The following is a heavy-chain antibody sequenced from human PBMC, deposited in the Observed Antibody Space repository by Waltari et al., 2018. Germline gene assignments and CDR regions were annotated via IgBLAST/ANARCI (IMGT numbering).Heavy chain of an antibody. Sequence: EVQLVESGGGLIQPGGSLRLSCAASGFTVRNYMSWVRQAPGKGLEWVSVIYRGGSTDCADSVKGRFTISRDNSKNTLYLQMNSLRAEDTAVYYCATSMAVAGKGRGWFDSWGQGTLVTVSS. CDR2: IYRGGST. CDR1: GFTVRNY. D-gene: IGHD6-19*01. CDR3: ATSMAVAGKGRGWFDS. V-gene: IGHV3-53*01. J-gene: IGHJ5*01.